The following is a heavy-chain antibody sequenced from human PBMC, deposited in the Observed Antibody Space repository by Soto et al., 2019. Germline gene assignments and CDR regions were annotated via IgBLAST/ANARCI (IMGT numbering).Heavy chain of an antibody. D-gene: IGHD3-22*01. CDR3: ARDYYDSSGYYPSPFDY. Sequence: ASVKVSCKASGYTFTSYGISWVRQAPGQGLEWMGWISAYNGNTNYAQKLQGRVTMTTDTSTSTAYMELRSLRSDDTAVYYCARDYYDSSGYYPSPFDYWGQGTLVTVSS. CDR2: ISAYNGNT. CDR1: GYTFTSYG. V-gene: IGHV1-18*01. J-gene: IGHJ4*02.